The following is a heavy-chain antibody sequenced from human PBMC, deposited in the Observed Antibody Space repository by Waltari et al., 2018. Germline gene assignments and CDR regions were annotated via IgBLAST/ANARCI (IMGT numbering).Heavy chain of an antibody. J-gene: IGHJ3*02. CDR1: GGSISSYY. D-gene: IGHD3-3*01. CDR3: ARARDDFWSGGAFDI. V-gene: IGHV4-59*01. Sequence: QVQLQESGPGLVKPSETLSLTCTVSGGSISSYYWSWIRQPPGKGLEWIGYIYYSGSTNYNPSLKSRVTISVDTSKNQFSLKPSSVTAADTAVYYCARARDDFWSGGAFDIWGQGTMVTVSS. CDR2: IYYSGST.